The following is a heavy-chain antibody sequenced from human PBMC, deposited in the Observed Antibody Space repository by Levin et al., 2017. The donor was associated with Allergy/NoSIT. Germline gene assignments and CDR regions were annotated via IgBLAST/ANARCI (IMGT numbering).Heavy chain of an antibody. CDR3: ARSGSPDN. Sequence: GESLKISCAASGFTFSDYSMNWVRQAPGKGLEWVSSISPNSNYIYYADSLKGRFTISRDNAKSSVFLQMNSLRAEDTALYYCARSGSPDNWGQGTVVTVSS. CDR2: ISPNSNYI. V-gene: IGHV3-21*01. J-gene: IGHJ4*02. D-gene: IGHD3-22*01. CDR1: GFTFSDYS.